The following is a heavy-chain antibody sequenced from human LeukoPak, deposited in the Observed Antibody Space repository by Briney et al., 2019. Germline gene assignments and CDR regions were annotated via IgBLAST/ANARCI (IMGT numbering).Heavy chain of an antibody. CDR2: IYYSGST. CDR3: ARADNYVWGSYLDY. D-gene: IGHD3-16*01. Sequence: PSETLSLTCTVSGGSISSYYWSWIRQPPGKGLEWIGYIYYSGSTNYNPSLKSRVTISVDTSENQFSLKLSSVTAADTAVYYCARADNYVWGSYLDYWGQGTLVTVSS. CDR1: GGSISSYY. J-gene: IGHJ4*02. V-gene: IGHV4-59*01.